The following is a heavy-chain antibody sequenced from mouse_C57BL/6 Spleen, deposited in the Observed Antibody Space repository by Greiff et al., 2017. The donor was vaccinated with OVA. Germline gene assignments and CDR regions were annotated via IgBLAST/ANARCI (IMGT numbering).Heavy chain of an antibody. J-gene: IGHJ2*01. V-gene: IGHV1-55*01. Sequence: QVQLQQSGAELVKPGASVKLSCKASGYTFTSYWITWVKQRPGQGLEWIGDIYPGSGSTNYNEKFKSKATLTVDTSSSTAYMQLSSLTSEDSAVYYCASWGYDVDFDYWGQGTTLTVSS. CDR2: IYPGSGST. D-gene: IGHD2-2*01. CDR1: GYTFTSYW. CDR3: ASWGYDVDFDY.